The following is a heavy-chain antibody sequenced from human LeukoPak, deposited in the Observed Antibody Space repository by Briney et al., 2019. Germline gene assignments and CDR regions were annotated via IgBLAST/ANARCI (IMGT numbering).Heavy chain of an antibody. CDR2: ISWDGGST. CDR1: GFTFDDYT. CDR3: AKGDLYCTSFSCPLHF. D-gene: IGHD2-8*01. J-gene: IGHJ4*02. V-gene: IGHV3-43*01. Sequence: GGSLRLSCAASGFTFDDYTLHWVRQRPGKGLEWIALISWDGGSTYFADSVTGRFSTSRDNDKNALYPQMNGLKTEDTALYYCAKGDLYCTSFSCPLHFWGQGTLVIVSS.